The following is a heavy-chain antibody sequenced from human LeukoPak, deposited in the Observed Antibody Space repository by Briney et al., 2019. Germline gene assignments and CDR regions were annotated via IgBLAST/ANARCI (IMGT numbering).Heavy chain of an antibody. J-gene: IGHJ4*02. D-gene: IGHD4-17*01. CDR1: GGTFSSYA. CDR3: ARVSVTTSFDY. CDR2: MNPNSGNT. V-gene: IGHV1-8*02. Sequence: ASVKVSCKASGGTFSSYAINWVRQATGQGLEWMGWMNPNSGNTGYAQKFQGRVTMTRNTSISTAYMELSSLRSEDTAVYYCARVSVTTSFDYWGQGTLVTVSS.